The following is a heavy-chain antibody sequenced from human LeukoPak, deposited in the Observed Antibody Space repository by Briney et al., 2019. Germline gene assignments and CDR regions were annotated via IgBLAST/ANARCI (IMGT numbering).Heavy chain of an antibody. CDR2: IIPILGIA. CDR3: ARHIAGPSYFDY. V-gene: IGHV1-69*04. D-gene: IGHD2-21*01. CDR1: GGTFSSYA. Sequence: GAPVKVSCKASGGTFSSYAISWVRQAPGQGLEWMGRIIPILGIANYAQKFQGRVTITADKSTSTAYMELSSLRSEDTAVYYCARHIAGPSYFDYWGQGTLVTVSS. J-gene: IGHJ4*02.